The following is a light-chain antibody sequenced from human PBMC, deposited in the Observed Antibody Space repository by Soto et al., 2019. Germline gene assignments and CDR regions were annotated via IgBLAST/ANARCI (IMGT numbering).Light chain of an antibody. J-gene: IGKJ2*02. CDR2: DTS. Sequence: EIVVTQSPATLSLSPGERATLSCRASQSVSTYVAWFQHKLGQAPRLLIYDTSYRAIGVPARFSGGGSGTDFTLTITSLEPEDFAVYFCQQRGKWPSTFGPGTKVEMK. CDR3: QQRGKWPST. CDR1: QSVSTY. V-gene: IGKV3-11*01.